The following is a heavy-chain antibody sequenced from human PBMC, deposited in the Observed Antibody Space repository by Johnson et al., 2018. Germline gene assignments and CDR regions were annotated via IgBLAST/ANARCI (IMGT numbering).Heavy chain of an antibody. D-gene: IGHD4-17*01. CDR1: GGSISSYY. J-gene: IGHJ6*03. CDR3: ARHAVKYVSYMDV. Sequence: QVQLQESGPGLVKPSETLSLTCTVSGGSISSYYWSWIRQPPGKGLEWIAYISYSGSTNYNPSLESRVTISVDTSKNQFALELSSVTAAHTAVDYCARHAVKYVSYMDVGGKGTTVTVSS. V-gene: IGHV4-59*01. CDR2: ISYSGST.